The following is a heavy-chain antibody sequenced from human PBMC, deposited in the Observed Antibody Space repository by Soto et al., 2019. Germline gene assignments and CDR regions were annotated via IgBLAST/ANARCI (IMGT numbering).Heavy chain of an antibody. J-gene: IGHJ6*02. V-gene: IGHV3-21*01. Sequence: EVQLVESGGGLVKPGGSLRLSCAASGFTFSSYSMNWVRQAPGKGLEWVSSISSSSSYIYYADSVKGRFTISRDNAKNSLYLQMNRLRAEDTAVYYCARADILLMVYAIHDYYYGMDVWGQGTTVTVSS. D-gene: IGHD2-8*01. CDR3: ARADILLMVYAIHDYYYGMDV. CDR1: GFTFSSYS. CDR2: ISSSSSYI.